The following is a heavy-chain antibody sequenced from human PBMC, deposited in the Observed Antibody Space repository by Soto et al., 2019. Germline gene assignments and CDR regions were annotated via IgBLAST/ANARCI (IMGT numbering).Heavy chain of an antibody. J-gene: IGHJ4*02. V-gene: IGHV4-31*03. CDR1: GDPITSGVYF. Sequence: SETLSLTCTVSGDPITSGVYFWSWIRQHPVKGLEWIGYIYHSGSTYYKPSLRGRVSMSVDTSKNQFSLELTSVTVADTAVYYCARAPTGEWGQGTLVTVSS. CDR3: ARAPTGE. D-gene: IGHD3-16*01. CDR2: IYHSGST.